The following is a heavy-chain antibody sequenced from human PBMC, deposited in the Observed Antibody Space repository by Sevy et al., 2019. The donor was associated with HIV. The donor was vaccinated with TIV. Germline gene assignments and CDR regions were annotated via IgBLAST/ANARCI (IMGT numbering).Heavy chain of an antibody. CDR3: AKGIQLGGYYYYGMDV. J-gene: IGHJ6*02. V-gene: IGHV3-43*01. Sequence: GGSLRLSCAASGFTFDDYTMHWVRQAPGKGLEWVSLISWDGGRTYYADSVKGRFTISRDNRKNSLYLQMNSLRTEDTALYYCAKGIQLGGYYYYGMDVWGQGTTVTVSS. CDR1: GFTFDDYT. D-gene: IGHD6-6*01. CDR2: ISWDGGRT.